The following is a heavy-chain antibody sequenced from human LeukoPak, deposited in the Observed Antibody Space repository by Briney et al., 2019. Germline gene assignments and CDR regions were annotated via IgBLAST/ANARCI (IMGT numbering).Heavy chain of an antibody. CDR1: DYTLTRHG. J-gene: IGHJ4*02. Sequence: ASVKVSCKASDYTLTRHGISWVRQAPGQGLEWMGWISANNDNAKYAQKLQGGVTMTTDTSTSIAYMELRSLISDDTAVYYCVDSLYVWGQGTLVTVSS. V-gene: IGHV1-18*01. D-gene: IGHD2-8*01. CDR3: VDSLYV. CDR2: ISANNDNA.